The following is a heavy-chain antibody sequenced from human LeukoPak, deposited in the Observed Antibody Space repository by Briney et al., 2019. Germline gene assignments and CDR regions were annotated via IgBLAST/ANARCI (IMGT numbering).Heavy chain of an antibody. CDR2: IYSGGAT. Sequence: GGSLRLSCVASGITVSSNYMSWVRQAPGKGLEWVSIIYSGGATFYADSVKGRFIISRENSKNTLWLQMNSLRAEDTAVYYCARLHYDVLTGPFDYWGQGTLVTVSS. V-gene: IGHV3-66*04. D-gene: IGHD3-9*01. CDR1: GITVSSNY. J-gene: IGHJ4*02. CDR3: ARLHYDVLTGPFDY.